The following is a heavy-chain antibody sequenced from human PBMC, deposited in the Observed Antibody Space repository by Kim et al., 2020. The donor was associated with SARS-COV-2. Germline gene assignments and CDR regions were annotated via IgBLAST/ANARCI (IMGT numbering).Heavy chain of an antibody. CDR1: GGSISSSSYY. Sequence: SETLSLTCTVSGGSISSSSYYWGWIRQPPGKGLEWIGSIYYSGSTYYNPSLKSRVTISVDTSKNQFSLKLSSVTAADTAVYYCARPLISRVGANVGWGYIAFDIWGQGTMVTVSS. J-gene: IGHJ3*02. CDR3: ARPLISRVGANVGWGYIAFDI. V-gene: IGHV4-39*01. D-gene: IGHD1-26*01. CDR2: IYYSGST.